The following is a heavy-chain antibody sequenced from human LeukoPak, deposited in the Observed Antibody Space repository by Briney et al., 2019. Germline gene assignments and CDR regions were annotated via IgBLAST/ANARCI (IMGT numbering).Heavy chain of an antibody. V-gene: IGHV4-39*07. D-gene: IGHD6-13*01. CDR3: ARWVEQQLATGFDY. Sequence: PSETLSLTCTVSGGSISSSSYYWGWIRQPPGKGLEWIGSIYYSGSIYYNPSLKSRVTISVDTSKNQFSLKLSSVTAADTAVYYCARWVEQQLATGFDYWGQGTLVTVSS. J-gene: IGHJ4*02. CDR1: GGSISSSSYY. CDR2: IYYSGSI.